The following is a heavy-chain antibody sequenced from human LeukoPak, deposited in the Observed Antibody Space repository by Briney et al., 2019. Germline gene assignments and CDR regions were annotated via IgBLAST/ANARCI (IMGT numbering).Heavy chain of an antibody. J-gene: IGHJ4*02. CDR2: IIPIFGTA. CDR3: ARGNPAVYYFDY. V-gene: IGHV1-69*05. CDR1: GGTFSSYA. Sequence: GASVKVSCKASGGTFSSYAISWVRQAPGQGLEWMGGIIPIFGTANYAQKFQGRVTITTDESTSTAYMELSSLRSEDTAVYYCARGNPAVYYFDYWGQGTLVTVSS.